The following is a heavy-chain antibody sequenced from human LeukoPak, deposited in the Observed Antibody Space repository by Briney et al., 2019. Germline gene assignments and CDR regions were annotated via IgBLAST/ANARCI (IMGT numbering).Heavy chain of an antibody. J-gene: IGHJ3*02. D-gene: IGHD2-2*01. Sequence: GGSLRLSCAASGFTFDDYAMHWVRQAPGKGLEWVSGISWNSGSIGCADSVKGRFTISRDNAKNSLYLQMNSLRAEDMALYYCAKAECSSTSCYLGAFDIWGQGTMVTVSS. V-gene: IGHV3-9*03. CDR1: GFTFDDYA. CDR3: AKAECSSTSCYLGAFDI. CDR2: ISWNSGSI.